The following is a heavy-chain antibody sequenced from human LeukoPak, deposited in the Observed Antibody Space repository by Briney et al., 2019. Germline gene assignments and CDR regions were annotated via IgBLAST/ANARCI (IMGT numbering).Heavy chain of an antibody. CDR1: VGSIGSYY. CDR3: ARQYYYDSSGYWSLDP. J-gene: IGHJ5*02. CDR2: SFPSGST. D-gene: IGHD3-22*01. Sequence: SETLSLTCTVSVGSIGSYYWSWIRQPPGKGLQGIGYSFPSGSTNFNPSLKSRVTISIDTSKNHFSLKLTSVTAADTAVYYCARQYYYDSSGYWSLDPWGQGILVTVSS. V-gene: IGHV4-4*09.